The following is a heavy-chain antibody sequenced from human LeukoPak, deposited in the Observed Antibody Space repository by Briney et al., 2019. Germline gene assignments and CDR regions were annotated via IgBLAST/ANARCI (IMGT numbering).Heavy chain of an antibody. CDR3: ARDQGYCSGGSCYSRAFDI. CDR1: GFTFSSYS. V-gene: IGHV3-21*01. Sequence: GGSLRLSCAASGFTFSSYSMNWVRQAPGKGLEWVSSISSSSSYIYHADSVKGRFTISRDNAKNSLYLQMNSLRAEDTAVYYCARDQGYCSGGSCYSRAFDIWGQGTMVTVSS. CDR2: ISSSSSYI. J-gene: IGHJ3*02. D-gene: IGHD2-15*01.